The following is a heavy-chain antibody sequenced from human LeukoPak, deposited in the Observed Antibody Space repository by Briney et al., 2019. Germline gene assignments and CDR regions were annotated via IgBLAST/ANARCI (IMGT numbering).Heavy chain of an antibody. Sequence: ASVKVSCKASGGTFSSYTISWVRQAPGQGLEWMGRIIPILGIANYAQKFQGRVTITADKSTSTAYMELSSLRSEDTAVYYCAIRYCSSTSCETVVHYWGQGTLVTVS. V-gene: IGHV1-69*02. D-gene: IGHD2-2*01. J-gene: IGHJ4*02. CDR2: IIPILGIA. CDR3: AIRYCSSTSCETVVHY. CDR1: GGTFSSYT.